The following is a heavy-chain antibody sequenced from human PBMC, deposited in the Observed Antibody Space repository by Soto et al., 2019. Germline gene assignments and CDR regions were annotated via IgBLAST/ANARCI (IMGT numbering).Heavy chain of an antibody. D-gene: IGHD3-22*01. Sequence: GASVKVSCKASGYTFTSYDINWVRQATGQGLEWMGWMNPNSGNTGYAQKFQGRVTMTRNASISTAYMELSSLRSEDTAVYYCARGKSITMIVVVIGGAFDIWGQGTMVTVSS. CDR3: ARGKSITMIVVVIGGAFDI. CDR2: MNPNSGNT. V-gene: IGHV1-8*01. J-gene: IGHJ3*02. CDR1: GYTFTSYD.